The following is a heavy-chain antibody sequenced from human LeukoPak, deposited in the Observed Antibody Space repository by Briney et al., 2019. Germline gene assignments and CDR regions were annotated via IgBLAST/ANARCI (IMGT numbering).Heavy chain of an antibody. CDR3: AKGPDTAMVLYYFDY. CDR2: ISWNSGSI. J-gene: IGHJ4*02. D-gene: IGHD5-18*01. V-gene: IGHV3-9*03. CDR1: GFTFDDYA. Sequence: DRSLRLSCAASGFTFDDYAMHWVRQAPGKGLEWVSGISWNSGSIGYAESVKGRFTISRDNAKNSLYLQMNSLSTEDMALYYCAKGPDTAMVLYYFDYWGQGTLVTVSS.